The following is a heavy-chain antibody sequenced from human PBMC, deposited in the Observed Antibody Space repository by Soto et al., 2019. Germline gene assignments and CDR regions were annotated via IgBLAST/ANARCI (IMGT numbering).Heavy chain of an antibody. D-gene: IGHD5-18*01. CDR2: IIGSGGST. V-gene: IGHV3-23*01. Sequence: GGSLRLSRAASGFTFRNFAMSWGRPAPGEGLEWVSGIIGSGGSTYYADSVKGRFTISRDKSKTTLYLQMKSLRAEDTAIYYCAKDGGYSFGPGNYYGMDVWGQGTTVTVSS. CDR3: AKDGGYSFGPGNYYGMDV. J-gene: IGHJ6*02. CDR1: GFTFRNFA.